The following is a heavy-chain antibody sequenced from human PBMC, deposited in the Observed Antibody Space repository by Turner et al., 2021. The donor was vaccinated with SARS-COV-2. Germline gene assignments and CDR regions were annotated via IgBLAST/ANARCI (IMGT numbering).Heavy chain of an antibody. Sequence: VQPVQSAAAVQKPGASVKLSCLPSRYTFTGYYMTWVRQAPGQGLERMEWINPNSGSTNYAQKFQGRVTMTWDTSISTAYMELSRLRSDDTAVYDCARSGYTYGADYYYGMDVWGQGTTVTVSS. J-gene: IGHJ6*02. CDR2: INPNSGST. CDR3: ARSGYTYGADYYYGMDV. V-gene: IGHV1-2*02. CDR1: RYTFTGYY. D-gene: IGHD5-18*01.